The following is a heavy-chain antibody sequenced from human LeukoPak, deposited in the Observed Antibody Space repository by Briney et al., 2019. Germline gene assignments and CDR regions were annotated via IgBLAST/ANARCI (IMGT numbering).Heavy chain of an antibody. CDR1: GFTVSSNY. Sequence: GGSLRLSCAASGFTVSSNYMSWVRQAPGKGLEWVSVIYSGGSTYYADSVKGRFTISRDNAKNSLYLQMNSLTADDTAMYYCARSLRVAVAASYWGQGTLVTVSS. D-gene: IGHD6-19*01. J-gene: IGHJ4*02. V-gene: IGHV3-53*01. CDR2: IYSGGST. CDR3: ARSLRVAVAASY.